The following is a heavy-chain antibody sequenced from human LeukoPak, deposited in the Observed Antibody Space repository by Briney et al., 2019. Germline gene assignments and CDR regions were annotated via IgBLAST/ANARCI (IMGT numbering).Heavy chain of an antibody. Sequence: GGSLRLSCAVSGITLSNYGMNWVRQAPGKGLEWVSYISSSGSTIYYADSVKGRFTISRDNAKNSLYLQMNSLRAEDTAVYYCARDWKSYYDSSGYYYRRDAFDIWGQGTMVTVSS. CDR1: GITLSNYG. D-gene: IGHD3-22*01. J-gene: IGHJ3*02. V-gene: IGHV3-48*04. CDR3: ARDWKSYYDSSGYYYRRDAFDI. CDR2: ISSSGSTI.